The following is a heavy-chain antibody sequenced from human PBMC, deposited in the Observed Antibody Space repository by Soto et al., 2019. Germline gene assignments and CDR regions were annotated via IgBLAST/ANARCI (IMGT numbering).Heavy chain of an antibody. D-gene: IGHD3-22*01. V-gene: IGHV3-48*01. Sequence: GGSLRLSCAASGFTFRNYGMNWVRQAPGKGMEWVSYIGLGSSTKYYADSVVALFTLPGDNAKTSLYLQMNTLSPGVTAFYYCASFHFYYNHIIVSPLIVFAFWGQGTMVPVSS. J-gene: IGHJ3*01. CDR1: GFTFRNYG. CDR3: ASFHFYYNHIIVSPLIVFAF. CDR2: IGLGSSTK.